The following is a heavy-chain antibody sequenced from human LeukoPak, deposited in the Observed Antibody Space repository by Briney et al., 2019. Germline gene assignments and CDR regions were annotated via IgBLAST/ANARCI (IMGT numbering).Heavy chain of an antibody. J-gene: IGHJ4*02. Sequence: GGYLRLSCAASGFTFSSYSIHWARQATGKGLEWVSAISYEGTQKFYAGCVKGRFTLSRDNSKNTLYLQMDSLTTEDTAVYFCARERAAAASSSDFDYWGQGTLDTVSS. CDR3: ARERAAAASSSDFDY. CDR2: ISYEGTQK. V-gene: IGHV3-30*04. CDR1: GFTFSSYS. D-gene: IGHD6-13*01.